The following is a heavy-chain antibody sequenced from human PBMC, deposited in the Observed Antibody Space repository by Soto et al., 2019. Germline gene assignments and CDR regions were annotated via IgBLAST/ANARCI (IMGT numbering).Heavy chain of an antibody. CDR3: ASSNIAAAPYGMDV. CDR2: INSDNGNT. CDR1: GYTFSNSG. D-gene: IGHD6-13*01. Sequence: ASVKVSCKASGYTFSNSGISWVRQAPGQGLEWLGWINSDNGNTNYAQHLQGRVTLTTDTSTSTAYMDLRSLRSEDTAVYYCASSNIAAAPYGMDVWG. V-gene: IGHV1-18*01. J-gene: IGHJ6*02.